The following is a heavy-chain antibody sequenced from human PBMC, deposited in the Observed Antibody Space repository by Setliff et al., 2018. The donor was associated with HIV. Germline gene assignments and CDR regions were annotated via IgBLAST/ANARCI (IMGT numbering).Heavy chain of an antibody. CDR1: GYSISSGYY. CDR3: ARSRGDIVMMVAAHWYFDL. D-gene: IGHD2-15*01. J-gene: IGHJ2*01. V-gene: IGHV4-38-2*01. CDR2: IYYSGST. Sequence: SETLSLTCAVSGYSISSGYYWGWIRQTPGKGLEWIGSIYYSGSTYYNPSLKSRVTISVDTSKNQFSLKLSSVTAADTAVYYCARSRGDIVMMVAAHWYFDLWGRGTLVTVSS.